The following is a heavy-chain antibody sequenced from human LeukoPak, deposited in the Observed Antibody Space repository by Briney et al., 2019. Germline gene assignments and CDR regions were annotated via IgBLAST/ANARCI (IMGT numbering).Heavy chain of an antibody. CDR2: IIPIFGTA. CDR3: ARGGYSSAADAFDI. Sequence: ASVKVSCKASVGTFSSYAISWVRQAPGQGLEWMGGIIPIFGTANYAQKFQGRVTITADESTSTAYMELSSLRSEDTAVYYCARGGYSSAADAFDIWGQGTMVTVSS. V-gene: IGHV1-69*13. D-gene: IGHD6-19*01. CDR1: VGTFSSYA. J-gene: IGHJ3*02.